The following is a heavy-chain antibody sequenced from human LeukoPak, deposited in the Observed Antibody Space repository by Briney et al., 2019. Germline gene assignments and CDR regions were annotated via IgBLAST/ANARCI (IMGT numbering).Heavy chain of an antibody. V-gene: IGHV4-4*07. J-gene: IGHJ3*02. CDR3: ARHLPAIPHNPSNDAFDI. CDR2: IYTSGST. D-gene: IGHD2-2*02. CDR1: GGSIRSYY. Sequence: PSETLSLTCTVSGGSIRSYYWSWIRQPDGKRLEWIGRIYTSGSTNYNPSLKSRVTMSVDTSKNQFSLKLSSVTAADTAVYYCARHLPAIPHNPSNDAFDIWGQGTMVTVSS.